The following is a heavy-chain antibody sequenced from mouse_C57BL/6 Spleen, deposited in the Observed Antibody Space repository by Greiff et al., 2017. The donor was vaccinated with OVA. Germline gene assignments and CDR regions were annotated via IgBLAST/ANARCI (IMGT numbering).Heavy chain of an antibody. D-gene: IGHD2-1*01. V-gene: IGHV5-4*01. CDR1: GFTFSSYA. Sequence: EVKLMESGGGLVKPGGSLKLSCAASGFTFSSYAMSWVRQTPEKRLEWVATISDGGSYTYYPDNVKGRFTISRDNAKNNLYLQMSHLKSEDTAMYYCARDWDLYLFAYWGQGTLVTVSA. CDR3: ARDWDLYLFAY. CDR2: ISDGGSYT. J-gene: IGHJ3*01.